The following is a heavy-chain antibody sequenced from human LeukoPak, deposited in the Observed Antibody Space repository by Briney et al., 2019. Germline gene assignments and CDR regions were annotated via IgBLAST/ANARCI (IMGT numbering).Heavy chain of an antibody. D-gene: IGHD3-9*01. CDR3: ARGLLRYFDWYDAFDI. V-gene: IGHV4-4*02. J-gene: IGHJ3*02. CDR2: IYYSGST. CDR1: GGSISSSNW. Sequence: PSGTLSLTCAVSGGSISSSNWWSWVRQPPGKGLEWIGSIYYSGSTYYNPSLKSRVTISVDTSKNQFSLKLSSVTAADTAVYYCARGLLRYFDWYDAFDIWGQGTMVTVSS.